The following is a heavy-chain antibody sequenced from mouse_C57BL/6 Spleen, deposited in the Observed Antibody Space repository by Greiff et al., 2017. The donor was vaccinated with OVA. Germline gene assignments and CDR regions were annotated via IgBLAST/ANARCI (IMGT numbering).Heavy chain of an antibody. CDR1: GYTFTDYN. CDR2: INPNNGGT. CDR3: ARNRKVTSFDY. J-gene: IGHJ2*01. V-gene: IGHV1-22*01. D-gene: IGHD1-3*01. Sequence: VQLKQSGPELVKPGASVKMSCKASGYTFTDYNMHWVKQSHGKSLEWIGYINPNNGGTSYNQKFKGKATLTVNKSSSTAYMELRSLTSEDSAVYYCARNRKVTSFDYWGQGTTLTVSS.